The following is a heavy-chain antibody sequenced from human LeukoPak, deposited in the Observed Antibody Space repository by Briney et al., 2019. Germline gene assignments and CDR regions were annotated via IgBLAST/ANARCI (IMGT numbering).Heavy chain of an antibody. J-gene: IGHJ6*02. CDR1: GLTVGNNS. Sequence: PGGSRNPSCAAPGLTVGNNSLTWFRQAQGKGLPWAPSLTRGGDTFYADSVKGRFTISRDNSKNTLYLQMNSLRVEDTAVYYCVRDANYIDYAFGVYGMDVWGQGTTVTVSS. CDR3: VRDANYIDYAFGVYGMDV. D-gene: IGHD3-3*01. CDR2: LTRGGDT. V-gene: IGHV3-53*01.